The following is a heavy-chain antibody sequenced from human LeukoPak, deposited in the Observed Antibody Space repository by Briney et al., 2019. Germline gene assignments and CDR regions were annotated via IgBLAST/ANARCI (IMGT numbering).Heavy chain of an antibody. Sequence: SETLSLTCAVYGGSFSGYYWSWIRQPPGKGLEWIGYIYYSGSTNYNPSLKSRVTISVDTSKNQFSLKLSSVTAADTAVYYCARSGWLQLTSDWFDPWGQGTLVTVSS. V-gene: IGHV4-59*01. CDR2: IYYSGST. D-gene: IGHD5-24*01. CDR1: GGSFSGYY. CDR3: ARSGWLQLTSDWFDP. J-gene: IGHJ5*02.